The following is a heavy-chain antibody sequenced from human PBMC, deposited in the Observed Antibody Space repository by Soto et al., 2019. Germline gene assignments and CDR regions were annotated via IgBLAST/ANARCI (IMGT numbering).Heavy chain of an antibody. Sequence: QVQLQESGPGLVEPSGTLALTCAVSGYSISGAIWCSWVRQPPGKGLDYIGEIFGRGSTNYNPSLKSRVTISLDTSKNQFSLELNSVTAASTAVYFCANNGADAIATWGQGPMVTVSS. J-gene: IGHJ1*01. V-gene: IGHV4-4*02. CDR1: GYSISGAIW. CDR2: IFGRGST. CDR3: ANNGADAIAT. D-gene: IGHD2-21*01.